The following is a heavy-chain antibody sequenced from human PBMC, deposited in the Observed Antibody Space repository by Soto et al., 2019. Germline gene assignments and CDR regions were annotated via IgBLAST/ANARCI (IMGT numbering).Heavy chain of an antibody. CDR1: GFTFRSNW. CDR2: INGDASSI. D-gene: IGHD3-16*01. CDR3: IRQRFQFDDEAEDFDY. V-gene: IGHV3-74*01. Sequence: GGSLRLSCAASGFTFRSNWMHWFRQAPGKGLVWVSRINGDASSISYADSVKGRFTISRDNAKNTLYLQINSLRVEDTAVYYCIRQRFQFDDEAEDFDYWGQGTLVTVSS. J-gene: IGHJ4*02.